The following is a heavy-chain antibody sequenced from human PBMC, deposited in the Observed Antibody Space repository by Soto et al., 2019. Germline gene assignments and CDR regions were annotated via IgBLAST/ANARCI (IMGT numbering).Heavy chain of an antibody. CDR2: ISYAGSKK. CDR3: AKGRGYSGSPPDL. J-gene: IGHJ5*02. CDR1: GFTLSSYG. V-gene: IGHV3-30*18. D-gene: IGHD5-12*01. Sequence: QVQLVESGGGVVQPGRSLRLSCAASGFTLSSYGMHWVRQAPGKGLEWVAVISYAGSKKDYADSVKGRFTISRDNSKNTLDLQMNSLRAEDTAIYYCAKGRGYSGSPPDLWGQGTLVTVSS.